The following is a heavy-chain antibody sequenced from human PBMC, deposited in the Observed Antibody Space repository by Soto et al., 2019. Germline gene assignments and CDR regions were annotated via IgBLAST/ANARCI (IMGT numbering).Heavy chain of an antibody. CDR2: IIPFSGTV. D-gene: IGHD3-10*01. V-gene: IGHV1-69*13. CDR1: GGSFMSQA. Sequence: ASVKVSCKTSGGSFMSQAISWVRQAPGQGPEWMGGIIPFSGTVTYTQRFQGRLTLTADEPTKTAYMELSSLRSEDTAVYYCARGSYDSYAGFFGMDVWGQGTKVTVSS. J-gene: IGHJ6*02. CDR3: ARGSYDSYAGFFGMDV.